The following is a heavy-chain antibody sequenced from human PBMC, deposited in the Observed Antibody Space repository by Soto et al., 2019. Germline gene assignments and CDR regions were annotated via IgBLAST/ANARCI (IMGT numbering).Heavy chain of an antibody. J-gene: IGHJ6*02. CDR1: GGSFSGYY. Sequence: PSETLSPTCAVYGGSFSGYYWSWIRQPPGKGLEWIGEINHSGSTNYNPSLKSRVTISVDTSKNQFSLKMSSVTAADTAVYYCARPTYYYGSGSSEYYYYYGLDVWGQGTTVTVSS. CDR2: INHSGST. CDR3: ARPTYYYGSGSSEYYYYYGLDV. D-gene: IGHD3-10*01. V-gene: IGHV4-34*01.